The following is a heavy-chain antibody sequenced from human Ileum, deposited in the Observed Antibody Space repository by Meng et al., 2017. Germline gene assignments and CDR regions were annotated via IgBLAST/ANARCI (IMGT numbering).Heavy chain of an antibody. J-gene: IGHJ5*01. D-gene: IGHD3-3*01. CDR1: GVTFSSHG. CDR2: IAADGSIK. Sequence: VELWACGGGVVPPGTSLGLSCAASGVTFSSHGFHWVRQAPGKALEWVAFIAADGSIKNYAESEKGRFTTSRDNSMNTLSLQMNSLRVDDTALYFCARDRGVRWLDSWGQGTLVTVSS. CDR3: ARDRGVRWLDS. V-gene: IGHV3-33*01.